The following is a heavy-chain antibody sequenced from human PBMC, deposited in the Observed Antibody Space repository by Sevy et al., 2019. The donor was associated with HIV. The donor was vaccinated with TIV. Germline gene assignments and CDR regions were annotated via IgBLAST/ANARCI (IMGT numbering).Heavy chain of an antibody. CDR1: GYTFTNYY. CDR2: INPSGGST. D-gene: IGHD3-22*01. V-gene: IGHV1-46*01. CDR3: AGVYYYHSSGPGF. J-gene: IGHJ4*02. Sequence: ASVKVSCKASGYTFTNYYVHWVRQAPGEGLEWMGIINPSGGSTSYAQKFQGRVTMTRDTSTSTVYMELSSLRSEDTAVYYCAGVYYYHSSGPGFWGQGTLVTVSS.